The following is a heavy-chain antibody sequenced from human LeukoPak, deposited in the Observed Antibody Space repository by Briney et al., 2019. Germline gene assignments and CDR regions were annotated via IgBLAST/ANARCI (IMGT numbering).Heavy chain of an antibody. CDR1: GFTFSSYW. Sequence: GGSLRLSCAASGFTFSSYWMNWARQAPGKGLEWVASINHNGNVNYYVDSEKGRFTISRDNAKNSLYLQMSNLRAEDTAVYFCARGGGLDVWGQGATVTVSS. CDR3: ARGGGLDV. J-gene: IGHJ6*02. D-gene: IGHD3-16*01. V-gene: IGHV3-7*03. CDR2: INHNGNVN.